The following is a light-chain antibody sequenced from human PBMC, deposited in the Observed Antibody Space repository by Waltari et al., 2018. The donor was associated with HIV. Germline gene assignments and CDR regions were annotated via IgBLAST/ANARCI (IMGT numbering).Light chain of an antibody. V-gene: IGKV3-20*01. CDR1: QSVSSSY. Sequence: EIVFPQSPGTLSLSPGERAPLSCRASQSVSSSYLAWYQQKPGQDPRLLIYCASSRATGIPDRFSGSGAGTDFTLTISRLEPEDFAVYYCQQYGSSLIFTFGPGTKVDIK. J-gene: IGKJ3*01. CDR2: CAS. CDR3: QQYGSSLIFT.